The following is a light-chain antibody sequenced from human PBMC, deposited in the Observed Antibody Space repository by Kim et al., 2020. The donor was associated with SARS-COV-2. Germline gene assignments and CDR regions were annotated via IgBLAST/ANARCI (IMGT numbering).Light chain of an antibody. Sequence: SYELTQPPSVSVSPGQTASIPCSGDKLGDKYPNWHQQTPGQSPLLVIYQDSKRPSGTPDRFSGSTPGTTATLPISGTQAMVEADYSCQAWDSGRLVFGTG. CDR3: QAWDSGRLV. CDR2: QDS. J-gene: IGLJ1*01. V-gene: IGLV3-1*01. CDR1: KLGDKY.